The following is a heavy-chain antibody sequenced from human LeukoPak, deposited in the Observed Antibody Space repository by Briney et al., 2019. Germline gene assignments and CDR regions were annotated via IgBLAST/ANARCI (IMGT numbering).Heavy chain of an antibody. Sequence: SETLSLTGTVSGGSFSSYYWSWIRQPPGKGLEWIGYIYYSGSTNYNPSLKSRVTISVDTSKNQFSLKLSSVTAADTAVYYCARVMGVYDSSGYYYATDAFDIWGQGTMVTVSS. D-gene: IGHD3-22*01. J-gene: IGHJ3*02. CDR3: ARVMGVYDSSGYYYATDAFDI. CDR1: GGSFSSYY. V-gene: IGHV4-59*01. CDR2: IYYSGST.